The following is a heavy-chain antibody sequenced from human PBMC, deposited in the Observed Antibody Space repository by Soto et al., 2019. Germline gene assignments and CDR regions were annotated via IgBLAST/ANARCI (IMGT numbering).Heavy chain of an antibody. CDR3: TRDWTYYDFWSGYYDWFDP. CDR2: IRSKAYGGTT. J-gene: IGHJ5*02. CDR1: GFTFGDYA. V-gene: IGHV3-49*03. Sequence: GSLRLSCTASGFTFGDYAMSWFRQAPGKGLEWVGFIRSKAYGGTTEYAASVKGRFTISRDDSKSIAYLQMNSLKTEDTAVYYCTRDWTYYDFWSGYYDWFDPWGQGTLVTVSS. D-gene: IGHD3-3*01.